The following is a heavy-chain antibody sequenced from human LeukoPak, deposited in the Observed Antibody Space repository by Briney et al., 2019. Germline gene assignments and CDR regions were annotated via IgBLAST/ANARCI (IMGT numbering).Heavy chain of an antibody. D-gene: IGHD3-3*01. CDR1: GGTFSSYA. Sequence: SVKVSCKASGGTFSSYAISWVRQAPGQRLEWMGGIIPIFCTANYAQKFQGRVTITTDESTSTAYMELSSLRSEDTAVYYCARAYDFWSSPRDVWGKGTTVSVS. J-gene: IGHJ6*03. CDR3: ARAYDFWSSPRDV. CDR2: IIPIFCTA. V-gene: IGHV1-69*05.